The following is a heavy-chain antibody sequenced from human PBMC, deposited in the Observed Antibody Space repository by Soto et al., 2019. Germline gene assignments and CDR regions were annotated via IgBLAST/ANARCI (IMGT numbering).Heavy chain of an antibody. J-gene: IGHJ6*02. V-gene: IGHV3-48*02. CDR2: ISSSSSTI. CDR3: ARDPNYYGRLYYYYGMDV. D-gene: IGHD3-10*01. CDR1: GFTFSSYS. Sequence: GGSLRLSCAASGFTFSSYSMNWVRQAPGKGLEWVSYISSSSSTIYYADSVKGRFTISRDNAKNSLYLQMNSLRDEDTAVYYCARDPNYYGRLYYYYGMDVWGQGTTVTVSS.